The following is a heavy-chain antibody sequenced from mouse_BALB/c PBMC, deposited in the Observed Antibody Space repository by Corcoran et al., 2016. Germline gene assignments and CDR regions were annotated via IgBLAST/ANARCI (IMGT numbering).Heavy chain of an antibody. V-gene: IGHV9-1*02. D-gene: IGHD4-1*02. J-gene: IGHJ3*01. CDR3: ARSPTGPNRAWFAY. CDR1: GYTFTNYG. Sequence: QIQLVQSGPELKKPGETVKISCKASGYTFTNYGMNWVKQAPGKGLKWMGWINTYTGEPTYADDFKGRFAFSLETSASTAYLQINNLKNEDMATYFCARSPTGPNRAWFAYWGQGTLVTVSA. CDR2: INTYTGEP.